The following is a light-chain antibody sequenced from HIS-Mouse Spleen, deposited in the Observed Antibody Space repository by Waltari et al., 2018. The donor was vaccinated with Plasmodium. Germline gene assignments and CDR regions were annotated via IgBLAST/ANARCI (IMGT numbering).Light chain of an antibody. V-gene: IGKV3-11*01. CDR3: QQRSNWPPLT. J-gene: IGKJ4*01. Sequence: EIVLTPSPATLPLSPGERATLPFRASQSVSSYVAWYQQKPGQAPRLRIYDASNRATGIPARFSGSGSGTDFTLTISSLEPEDFAVYYCQQRSNWPPLTFGGGTKVEIK. CDR1: QSVSSY. CDR2: DAS.